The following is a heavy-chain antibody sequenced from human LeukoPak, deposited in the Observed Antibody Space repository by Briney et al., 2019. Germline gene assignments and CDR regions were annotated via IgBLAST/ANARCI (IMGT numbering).Heavy chain of an antibody. CDR1: GFTVSSNY. J-gene: IGHJ4*02. CDR3: TTYYYDSSGYYYPYYFDY. V-gene: IGHV3-23*01. Sequence: GGSLRLSCAASGFTVSSNYMSWVRQAPGKGLEWVSSISNSGGSTYYADSVKGRFTISRDNSKNTLVLQMNSLRAEDTAVYYCTTYYYDSSGYYYPYYFDYWGQGTLVTVSS. D-gene: IGHD3-22*01. CDR2: ISNSGGST.